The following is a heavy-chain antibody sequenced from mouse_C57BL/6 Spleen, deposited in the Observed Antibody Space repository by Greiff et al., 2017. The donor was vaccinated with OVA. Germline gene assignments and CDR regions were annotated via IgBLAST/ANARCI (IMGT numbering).Heavy chain of an antibody. CDR2: INPGSGGT. V-gene: IGHV1-54*01. J-gene: IGHJ4*01. CDR1: GYAFTNYL. CDR3: ARGGRLGYAMDY. D-gene: IGHD2-4*01. Sequence: QVHVKQSGAELVRPGTSVKVSCKASGYAFTNYLIEWVKQRPGQGLEWIGVINPGSGGTNYNEKFKGKATLTADKSSSTAYMQLSSLTSEDSAVYFCARGGRLGYAMDYWGQGTSVTVSS.